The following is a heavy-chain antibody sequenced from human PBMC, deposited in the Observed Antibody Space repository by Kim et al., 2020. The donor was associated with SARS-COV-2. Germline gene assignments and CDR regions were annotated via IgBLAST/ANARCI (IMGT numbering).Heavy chain of an antibody. CDR3: ARGVYDFWSGGMNSYYFDY. CDR2: INHSGST. D-gene: IGHD3-3*01. Sequence: SETLSLTCAVYGGSFSGYYWSWIRQPPGKGLEWIGEINHSGSTNNNPSLKSRVTISVDTSKNQFSLKLSSVTAADTAVYYCARGVYDFWSGGMNSYYFDYWGQGTLVTVSS. V-gene: IGHV4-34*01. CDR1: GGSFSGYY. J-gene: IGHJ4*02.